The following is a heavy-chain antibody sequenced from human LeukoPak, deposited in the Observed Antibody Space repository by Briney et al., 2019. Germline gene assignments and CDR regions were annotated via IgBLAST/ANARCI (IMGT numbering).Heavy chain of an antibody. J-gene: IGHJ4*02. CDR2: ISDSGGTT. Sequence: GGSLRLSCAVSGITLGNYGMSWVRQAPGKGLQWVAGISDSGGTTKYADSVKGRFTISRDNPRNTLYLQMSSLRPEDTAVYYCARWVLQDYWGQGTLVTVSS. CDR1: GITLGNYG. CDR3: ARWVLQDY. D-gene: IGHD5-24*01. V-gene: IGHV3-23*01.